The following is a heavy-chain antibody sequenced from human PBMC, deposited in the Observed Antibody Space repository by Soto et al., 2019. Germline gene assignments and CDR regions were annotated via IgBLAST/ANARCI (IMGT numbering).Heavy chain of an antibody. J-gene: IGHJ4*02. V-gene: IGHV3-30*18. CDR3: ANALGELAPESYDY. D-gene: IGHD1-7*01. Sequence: QVQLVESGGGVVQPGRSLRLSCAASGFSFSSFGMHWVRQAPGKGLEWVAFNSYDGSNKYYADSVKGRFTISRDSSEKTVYLQMNSLRPEDTAVYYWANALGELAPESYDYWGQGTLVTVSS. CDR2: NSYDGSNK. CDR1: GFSFSSFG.